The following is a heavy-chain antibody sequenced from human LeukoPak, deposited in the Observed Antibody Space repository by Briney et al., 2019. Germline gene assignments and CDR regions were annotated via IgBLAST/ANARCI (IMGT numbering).Heavy chain of an antibody. Sequence: GGSLRLSCAASGFTFSSYEMNWVRQAPGKGLEWVSYISSSGSTIYYADSVKGRFTISRDNAKNPLYLQMNSLRAEDTAVYYCARDQSGSGGWYFDYWGQGTLVTVSS. CDR2: ISSSGSTI. D-gene: IGHD6-19*01. CDR1: GFTFSSYE. V-gene: IGHV3-48*03. CDR3: ARDQSGSGGWYFDY. J-gene: IGHJ4*02.